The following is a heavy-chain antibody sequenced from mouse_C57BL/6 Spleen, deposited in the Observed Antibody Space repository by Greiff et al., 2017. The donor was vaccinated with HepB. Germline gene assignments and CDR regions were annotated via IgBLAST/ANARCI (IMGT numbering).Heavy chain of an antibody. CDR1: GYAFSSSW. V-gene: IGHV1-82*01. CDR3: ARGGVYYGNYNFDY. D-gene: IGHD2-1*01. CDR2: IYPGDGDT. Sequence: VQLQQSGPELVKPGASVKISCKASGYAFSSSWMNWVKQRPGKGLEWIGRIYPGDGDTNYNGKFKGKATLTADKSSSTAYMQLSSLTSEDSAVYFCARGGVYYGNYNFDYWGQGTTLTVSS. J-gene: IGHJ2*01.